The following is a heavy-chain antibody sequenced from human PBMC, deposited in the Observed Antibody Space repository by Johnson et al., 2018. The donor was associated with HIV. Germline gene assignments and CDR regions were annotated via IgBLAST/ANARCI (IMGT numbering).Heavy chain of an antibody. J-gene: IGHJ3*02. CDR2: IYRGGST. CDR3: AKDSSVLLCFDI. V-gene: IGHV3-66*01. CDR1: GFTVSSNY. D-gene: IGHD3-10*01. Sequence: VQLVESGGGLVQPGGSLRLSCAASGFTVSSNYMSWVRQAPGKGLEWVSVIYRGGSTYYADSVKGRFTISRDNSKNTLYLQMNSLRAEDTAVYYCAKDSSVLLCFDIWGQGTMVTVSS.